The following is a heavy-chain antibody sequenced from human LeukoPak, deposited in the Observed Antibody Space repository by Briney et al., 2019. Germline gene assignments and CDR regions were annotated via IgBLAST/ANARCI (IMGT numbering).Heavy chain of an antibody. CDR1: GFTFSSYA. D-gene: IGHD2-15*01. V-gene: IGHV3-23*01. J-gene: IGHJ6*02. Sequence: GASLRLSCAASGFTFSSYAMSWVRQAPGKGLEWVSAISGSGGSTYYADSVKGRFTISRDNSKNTLYLQMNSLRAEDTAVYYCAKAPPHCSGGSREVVEYYYYGMDVWGQGTTVTVSS. CDR2: ISGSGGST. CDR3: AKAPPHCSGGSREVVEYYYYGMDV.